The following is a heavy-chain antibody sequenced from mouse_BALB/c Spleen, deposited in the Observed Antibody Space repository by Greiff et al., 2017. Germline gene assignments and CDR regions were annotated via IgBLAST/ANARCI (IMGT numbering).Heavy chain of an antibody. Sequence: VQLQQSGAELMKPGASVKISCKATGYTFSSYWIAWVKQRPGHGLEWIGEILPGSGSTNYNEKFKGKATFTADTSSNTAYMQLSSLTSEDSAVYYCARSGFKDAMDYWGQGTSVTVSS. CDR1: GYTFSSYW. J-gene: IGHJ4*01. CDR3: ARSGFKDAMDY. V-gene: IGHV1-9*01. CDR2: ILPGSGST.